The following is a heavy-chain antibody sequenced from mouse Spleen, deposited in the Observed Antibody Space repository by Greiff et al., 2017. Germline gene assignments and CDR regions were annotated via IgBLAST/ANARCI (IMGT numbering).Heavy chain of an antibody. Sequence: VQLQESGPGLVAPSQSLSITCTVSGFSLTNYAVHWVRQSPGKGLEWLGVIWSDGSTDYNAAFISRLSISKDNSKSQVFFKMNSLQADDTAIYYCARGYYDYDGEGFAYWGQGTLVTVSA. D-gene: IGHD2-4*01. CDR3: ARGYYDYDGEGFAY. CDR1: GFSLTNYA. J-gene: IGHJ3*01. CDR2: IWSDGST. V-gene: IGHV2-4-1*01.